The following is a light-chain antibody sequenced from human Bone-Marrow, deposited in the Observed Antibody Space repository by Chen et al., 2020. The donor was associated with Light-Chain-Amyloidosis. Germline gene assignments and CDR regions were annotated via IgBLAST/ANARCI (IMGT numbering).Light chain of an antibody. CDR1: RSDIGGYQY. V-gene: IGLV2-14*03. Sequence: SALGHPASLSGSAGQSITHPCTGTRSDIGGYQYVSWYQQHPGEAPKLMIYDVSRRPSGVSNRFSGSKSGNTASLTISGLQAEDEADYYCSSYTPRTTLYVFGTGTKVTVL. CDR2: DVS. CDR3: SSYTPRTTLYV. J-gene: IGLJ1*01.